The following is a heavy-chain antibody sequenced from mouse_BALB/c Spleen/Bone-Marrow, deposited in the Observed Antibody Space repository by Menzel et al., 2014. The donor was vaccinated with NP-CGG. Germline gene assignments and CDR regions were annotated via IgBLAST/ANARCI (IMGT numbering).Heavy chain of an antibody. CDR1: GFNIKDYY. CDR2: IDPENGNT. J-gene: IGHJ4*01. CDR3: ARSYYYGSSLYAMDY. Sequence: EVQGVESGAELVRPGALVKLSCKASGFNIKDYYMHWVKQRPEQGLEWIGWIDPENGNTIYDPKFQGKASITADTSSNTAYLQLSSLTPEDTAVYYCARSYYYGSSLYAMDYWGQGTSVTVSS. D-gene: IGHD1-1*01. V-gene: IGHV14-1*02.